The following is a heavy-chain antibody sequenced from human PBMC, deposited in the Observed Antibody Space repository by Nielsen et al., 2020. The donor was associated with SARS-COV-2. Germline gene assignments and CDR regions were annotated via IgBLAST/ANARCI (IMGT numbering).Heavy chain of an antibody. D-gene: IGHD2/OR15-2a*01. J-gene: IGHJ6*02. V-gene: IGHV3-30*18. Sequence: GESLKISCAASGFTFSSYGMHWVRQAPGKGLEWVAVISYDGSNKYYADSVKGRFTISRDNSKNTLYLQMNSLRAEDTAVYYCAKTNYFTHIPYYYGMDVWGQGTTVTVPS. CDR1: GFTFSSYG. CDR3: AKTNYFTHIPYYYGMDV. CDR2: ISYDGSNK.